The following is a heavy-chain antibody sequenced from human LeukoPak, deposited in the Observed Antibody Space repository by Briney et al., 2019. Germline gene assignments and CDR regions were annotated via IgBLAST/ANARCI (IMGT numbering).Heavy chain of an antibody. D-gene: IGHD6-13*01. V-gene: IGHV3-23*01. CDR1: GFTFRTYA. CDR2: MGGSGGST. Sequence: PGGSLRLSCTGSGFTFRTYAFSWVRQAPGKGLEWVSDMGGSGGSTYYADSVKGRFTISKDNSKNTLYLQMNSLRADDTAVYYCAKGLPAAGFYYFDFWGQGTLVTVSS. J-gene: IGHJ4*02. CDR3: AKGLPAAGFYYFDF.